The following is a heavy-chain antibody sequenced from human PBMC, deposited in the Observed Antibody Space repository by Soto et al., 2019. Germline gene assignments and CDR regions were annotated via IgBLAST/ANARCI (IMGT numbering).Heavy chain of an antibody. CDR2: IIPIFGTP. CDR3: ARERSVGYCITTTCPKPFYYYAMDV. J-gene: IGHJ6*02. Sequence: QVQLVQSGAEVKKPGSSLKVSCKASGGTFTNYAFSWVRQAPGQGPEWMGGIIPIFGTPDYAQKFQGRVISTAEESKRTVSMELNSLRSDDTAVYYCARERSVGYCITTTCPKPFYYYAMDVWGQGTTVTVSS. CDR1: GGTFTNYA. V-gene: IGHV1-69*12. D-gene: IGHD2-2*01.